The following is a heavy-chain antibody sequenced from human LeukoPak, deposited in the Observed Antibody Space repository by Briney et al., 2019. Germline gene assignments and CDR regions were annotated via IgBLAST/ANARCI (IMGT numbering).Heavy chain of an antibody. CDR1: GFTFSGFS. D-gene: IGHD3-10*01. CDR2: IKQDGSER. V-gene: IGHV3-7*01. Sequence: GGSLRLSCAASGFTFSGFSMSRVRQSPTKGLEWVANIKQDGSERYYVDSVKGRFTISRDNAKNSLSLQMNNLRVEDTAVYYCARAGSHWHYVYWGQGTVVTVSS. CDR3: ARAGSHWHYVY. J-gene: IGHJ4*02.